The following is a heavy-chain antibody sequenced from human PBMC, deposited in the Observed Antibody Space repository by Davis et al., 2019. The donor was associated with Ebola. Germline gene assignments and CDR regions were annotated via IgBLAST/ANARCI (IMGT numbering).Heavy chain of an antibody. D-gene: IGHD1-26*01. CDR1: GYTFTSYD. J-gene: IGHJ3*02. CDR2: ISAYNGNT. Sequence: ASVKVSCKASGYTFTSYDINWVRQATGQGPEWMGWISAYNGNTNYAQILQGRVTMTTDTSTGTAYMELRSLRSDDTAVYFCTRTSRVGTTTTASDIWGQGTKVTVSS. V-gene: IGHV1-18*01. CDR3: TRTSRVGTTTTASDI.